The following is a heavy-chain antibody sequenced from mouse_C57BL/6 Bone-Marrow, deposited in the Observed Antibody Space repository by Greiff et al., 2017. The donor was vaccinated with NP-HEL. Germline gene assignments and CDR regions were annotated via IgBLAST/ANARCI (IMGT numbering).Heavy chain of an antibody. CDR3: ARDDGYHYAMDY. D-gene: IGHD2-3*01. J-gene: IGHJ4*01. CDR2: IDPSDSYT. Sequence: VQLQQPGAELVMPGASVKLSCKASGYTFTSYWMHWVKQRPGQGLEWIGEIDPSDSYTNYNQKFKGKSTLTVDKSSSTAYMQLSSLTSEDSAVYYCARDDGYHYAMDYWGQGTSVTVSS. CDR1: GYTFTSYW. V-gene: IGHV1-69*01.